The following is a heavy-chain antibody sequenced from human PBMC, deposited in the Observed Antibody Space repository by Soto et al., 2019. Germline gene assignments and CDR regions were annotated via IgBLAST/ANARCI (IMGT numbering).Heavy chain of an antibody. Sequence: SVKVSCKASGGTFSSYSISWVRQAPGQGLEWMGGIIPIFGTANYAQKFQGRVTITADESTSTAYMELSSLRSEDTAVYYCARARREIVVVRVISGAFDIWGQGTMVTVSS. CDR3: ARARREIVVVRVISGAFDI. V-gene: IGHV1-69*13. CDR1: GGTFSSYS. D-gene: IGHD3-22*01. CDR2: IIPIFGTA. J-gene: IGHJ3*02.